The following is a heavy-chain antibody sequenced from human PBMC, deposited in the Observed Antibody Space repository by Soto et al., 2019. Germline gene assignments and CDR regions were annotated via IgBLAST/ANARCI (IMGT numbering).Heavy chain of an antibody. D-gene: IGHD5-12*01. V-gene: IGHV4-30-2*01. CDR2: IHHGGTP. Sequence: SLSVTVSLSVDSGVVGVCSWSWIIEPPGEGLEWIGHIHHGGTPYYKASIKSRVTISHDRSKNQFCLSLSSVSAADTDMYFRATVAYSGFEYCFDSWGQGILVTVSS. CDR1: VDSGVVGVCS. J-gene: IGHJ5*01. CDR3: ATVAYSGFEYCFDS.